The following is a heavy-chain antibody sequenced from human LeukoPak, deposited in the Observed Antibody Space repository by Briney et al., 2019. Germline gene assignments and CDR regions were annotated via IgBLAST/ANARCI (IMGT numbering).Heavy chain of an antibody. CDR2: ISWNSGKI. CDR3: VRDISATETSEFSY. V-gene: IGHV3-9*03. CDR1: GFTFDDCA. Sequence: GGSLRLSCAASGFTFDDCAMHWVRQVPGRGLEWVSGISWNSGKIGYADSVKGRFTISRDNAKNSLYLQMNSLRTEDMALYYCVRDISATETSEFSYWGQGTLVTVSS. J-gene: IGHJ4*02. D-gene: IGHD4-17*01.